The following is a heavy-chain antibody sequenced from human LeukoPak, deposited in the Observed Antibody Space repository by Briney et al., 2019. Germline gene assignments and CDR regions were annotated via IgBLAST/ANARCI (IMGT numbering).Heavy chain of an antibody. CDR3: ARGYSSSWLGYFDY. V-gene: IGHV3-30*03. CDR1: GFTFSSYG. D-gene: IGHD6-13*01. CDR2: VSSDGSIK. J-gene: IGHJ4*02. Sequence: PGGSLRLSCAASGFTFSSYGIHWVRQAPGKGLEWVAVVSSDGSIKYYADSGKGRFTISRDTSKNTVYLQMNSLGTEDTAFYYCARGYSSSWLGYFDYWGQGTPATVSS.